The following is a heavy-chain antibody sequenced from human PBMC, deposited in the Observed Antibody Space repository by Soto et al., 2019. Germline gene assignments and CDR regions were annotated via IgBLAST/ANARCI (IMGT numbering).Heavy chain of an antibody. V-gene: IGHV1-69*02. CDR2: IIPILGIA. D-gene: IGHD6-13*01. Sequence: SVKVSCKASGGTFSSYTISWVRQAPGQGLEWMGRIIPILGIANYAQKFQGRVTITADKSTSTAYMELSSLRSEDTAVYYCAGGSGSPPTWSASGFDPWGQGTLVTVSS. J-gene: IGHJ5*02. CDR1: GGTFSSYT. CDR3: AGGSGSPPTWSASGFDP.